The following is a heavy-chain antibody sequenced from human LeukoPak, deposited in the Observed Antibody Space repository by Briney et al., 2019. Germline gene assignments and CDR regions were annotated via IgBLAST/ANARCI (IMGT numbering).Heavy chain of an antibody. D-gene: IGHD4-17*01. Sequence: GGSLRLSCAASGFTFSSYGMNWVRRAPGKGLEWVSVIYSGGSTYYADSVKGRFTISRDNSKNTLYLQMNSLRAEDTAVYYCARVDSGDYGFDYWGQGTLVTVSS. CDR3: ARVDSGDYGFDY. CDR1: GFTFSSYG. V-gene: IGHV3-66*01. J-gene: IGHJ4*02. CDR2: IYSGGST.